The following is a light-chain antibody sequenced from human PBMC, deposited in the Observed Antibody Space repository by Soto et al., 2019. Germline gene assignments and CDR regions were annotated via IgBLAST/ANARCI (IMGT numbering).Light chain of an antibody. J-gene: IGLJ2*01. Sequence: QSVLTQPASVSGSPGQSITISCTGTSSDVGGYNYVSWYQQHPGKAPKLMIYDVSNRPSGVSTRFSGSKSGNTASLSISGLQAEDEADYYCGSYTSISSGVVFGGGTKLTVL. CDR2: DVS. V-gene: IGLV2-14*01. CDR1: SSDVGGYNY. CDR3: GSYTSISSGVV.